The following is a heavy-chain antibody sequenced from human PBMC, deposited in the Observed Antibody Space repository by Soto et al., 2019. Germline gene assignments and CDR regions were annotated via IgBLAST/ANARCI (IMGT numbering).Heavy chain of an antibody. J-gene: IGHJ4*02. D-gene: IGHD4-17*01. V-gene: IGHV1-69*13. Sequence: SVNLSCKASGGTFSSYAISWVRQAPGQGLEWMGGIIPIFGTANYAQKFQGRVTITADESTSTAYMELSSLRSEDTAVYYGAGSTVTTFFHFDYWGQGPLVTVSS. CDR3: AGSTVTTFFHFDY. CDR2: IIPIFGTA. CDR1: GGTFSSYA.